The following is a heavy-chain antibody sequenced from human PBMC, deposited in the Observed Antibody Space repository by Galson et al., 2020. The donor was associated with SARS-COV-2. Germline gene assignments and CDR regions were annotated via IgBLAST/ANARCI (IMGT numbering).Heavy chain of an antibody. CDR1: GFPYNNFA. Sequence: GGSLRLSCAASGFPYNNFAMSWVRQAPGKGLDWVSSVTGSGSTPYYADSVRGRFPISKDSSKNTLYLQMNGLRAEDTAVYYCAIRDNTNSFDYWGQGTQVTVSS. V-gene: IGHV3-23*01. CDR2: VTGSGSTP. CDR3: AIRDNTNSFDY. D-gene: IGHD2-8*01. J-gene: IGHJ4*02.